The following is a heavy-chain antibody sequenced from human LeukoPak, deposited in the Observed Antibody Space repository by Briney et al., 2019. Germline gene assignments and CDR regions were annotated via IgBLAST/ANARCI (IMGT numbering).Heavy chain of an antibody. D-gene: IGHD5-24*01. CDR2: IIPIFGTA. Sequence: SVKVSCKASGGTFSSYAISWVRQAPGQGLEWMGGIIPIFGTANYAQKFQGRVTITADESTSTAYMEMSSLRSEDTAVYYCARAPMATSPPYFDYWGQGTLVTVSS. CDR3: ARAPMATSPPYFDY. J-gene: IGHJ4*02. V-gene: IGHV1-69*13. CDR1: GGTFSSYA.